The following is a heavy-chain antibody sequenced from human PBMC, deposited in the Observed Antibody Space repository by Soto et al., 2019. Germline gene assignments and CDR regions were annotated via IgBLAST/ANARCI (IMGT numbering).Heavy chain of an antibody. CDR1: GFTFSSYA. CDR2: ISGSGGST. CDR3: AKADGGLTIFSLDY. D-gene: IGHD3-3*01. Sequence: GGSLRLPCAASGFTFSSYAMSWVRQAPGKGLEWVSAISGSGGSTYYADSVKGRFTISRDNSKNTLYLQMNSLRAEDTAVYYCAKADGGLTIFSLDYWGQGTLVTVSS. J-gene: IGHJ4*02. V-gene: IGHV3-23*01.